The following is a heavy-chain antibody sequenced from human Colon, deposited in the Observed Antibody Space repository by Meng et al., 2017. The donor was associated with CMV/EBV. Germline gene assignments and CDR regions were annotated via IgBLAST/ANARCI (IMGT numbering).Heavy chain of an antibody. Sequence: GESLKISWAASGFTFSNAWMSWVRQAPGKGLEWVGRIKSQTDGGTTDYAAPVKGSFTISRDDSKNTLSLQMNSRKTEDTAVYYCTTDRGEDYDFWSGYYRYYYGMDVWGQGTTVTVSS. CDR3: TTDRGEDYDFWSGYYRYYYGMDV. V-gene: IGHV3-15*01. CDR1: GFTFSNAW. J-gene: IGHJ6*02. CDR2: IKSQTDGGTT. D-gene: IGHD3-3*01.